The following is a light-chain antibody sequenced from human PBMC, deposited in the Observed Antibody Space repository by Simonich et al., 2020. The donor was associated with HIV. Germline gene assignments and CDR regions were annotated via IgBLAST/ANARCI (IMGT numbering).Light chain of an antibody. Sequence: QSALTQPASVSGSPGQSITISCTGTSSDVGGYNYVSWYQQHPGKAPKLMIYDVRKRPSGVPDRFSGSKSGNTASLTISGLQAEDEADYYCCSYAGSHTFVFGGGTKLTVL. CDR3: CSYAGSHTFV. CDR2: DVR. CDR1: SSDVGGYNY. V-gene: IGLV2-11*01. J-gene: IGLJ2*01.